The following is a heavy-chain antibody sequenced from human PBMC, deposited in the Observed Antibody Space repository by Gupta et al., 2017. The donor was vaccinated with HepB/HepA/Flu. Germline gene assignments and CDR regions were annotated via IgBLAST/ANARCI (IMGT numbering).Heavy chain of an antibody. CDR1: GFTFSSYG. Sequence: QVQLVESGGGVVQPGRSLRLSCAASGFTFSSYGMHWVRQAPGKGLEWVAVIWHDVSKRYDADSVKGRFTISRDNSKNTLYLQMNGLRAEDTAVYYCARDREDVWSDYNYFYMDVWGQGTTVTVSS. D-gene: IGHD3-3*01. CDR3: ARDREDVWSDYNYFYMDV. CDR2: IWHDVSKR. J-gene: IGHJ6*03. V-gene: IGHV3-33*01.